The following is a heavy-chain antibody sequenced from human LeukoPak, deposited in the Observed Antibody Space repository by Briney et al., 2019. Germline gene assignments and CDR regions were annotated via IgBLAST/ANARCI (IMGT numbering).Heavy chain of an antibody. V-gene: IGHV3-7*01. J-gene: IGHJ4*02. CDR2: IKQDGREK. D-gene: IGHD3/OR15-3a*01. Sequence: HPGGSLRLSCAASGFTFSSYWMNWVRQAPGKGLEWVANIKQDGREKHYVDSVKGRFTISRDNAMNSLYLQMNSLRAEDTAIYYCATSRTLDYWGQGTLLTVSS. CDR1: GFTFSSYW. CDR3: ATSRTLDY.